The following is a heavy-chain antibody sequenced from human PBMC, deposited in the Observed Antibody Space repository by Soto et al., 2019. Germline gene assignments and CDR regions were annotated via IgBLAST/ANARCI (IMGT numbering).Heavy chain of an antibody. CDR2: IPSGGTS. V-gene: IGHV3-66*01. D-gene: IGHD2-15*01. J-gene: IGHJ6*04. CDR1: GFTVSSKY. Sequence: EVQLVESGGGLVQPGGSLRLSCAASGFTVSSKYMTWVRQAPGKGLEWVSLIPSGGTSYYADSVKGRFTISRDTAETTLHLQIDSLRVEETAVYYCARDDVLCEGGRCYVMPLDFWGKGTTVTVSS. CDR3: ARDDVLCEGGRCYVMPLDF.